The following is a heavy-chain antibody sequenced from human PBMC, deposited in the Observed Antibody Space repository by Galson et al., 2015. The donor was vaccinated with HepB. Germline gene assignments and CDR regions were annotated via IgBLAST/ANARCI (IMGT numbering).Heavy chain of an antibody. J-gene: IGHJ3*02. CDR1: GYTLTELS. V-gene: IGHV1-24*01. D-gene: IGHD2-2*01. CDR2: FDPEDGET. CDR3: ATAGSYCSSTSCHGSAFDI. Sequence: SVKVSCKVSGYTLTELSMHWVRQAPGKGLEWMGGFDPEDGETIYAQKFQGRVTMTEDTSTDTAYMELSSLRSEDTAVYYCATAGSYCSSTSCHGSAFDIWGQGTMVTVSS.